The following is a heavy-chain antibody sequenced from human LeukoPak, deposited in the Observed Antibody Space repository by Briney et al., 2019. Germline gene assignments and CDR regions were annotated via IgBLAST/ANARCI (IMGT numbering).Heavy chain of an antibody. V-gene: IGHV6-1*01. Sequence: SQTLSLTCAISGDSVSSNNAAWNWIRQSPSRGLEWLGRTYYRSKWYNDYAVSVKSRITINPDTSKNQFSLQLNSVTPEDTAVYYCARDLAGTAGYYYYYMDVWGKGTTVTVSS. CDR3: ARDLAGTAGYYYYYMDV. CDR2: TYYRSKWYN. D-gene: IGHD1-1*01. CDR1: GDSVSSNNAA. J-gene: IGHJ6*03.